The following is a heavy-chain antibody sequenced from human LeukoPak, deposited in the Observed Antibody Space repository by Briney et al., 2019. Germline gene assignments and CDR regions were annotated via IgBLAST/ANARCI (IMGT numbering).Heavy chain of an antibody. V-gene: IGHV3-7*05. CDR3: AKDNQRGGFQH. CDR2: IKQDGTEK. D-gene: IGHD3-16*01. Sequence: PGGSLRLSRAAAGFNFSSYWMTWVRQAPGKGLEWVANIKQDGTEKYYVDSVKGRFSISRDNSKSSLYLQMNSLRSEDSALYYCAKDNQRGGFQHWGQGTLVTVSS. J-gene: IGHJ1*01. CDR1: GFNFSSYW.